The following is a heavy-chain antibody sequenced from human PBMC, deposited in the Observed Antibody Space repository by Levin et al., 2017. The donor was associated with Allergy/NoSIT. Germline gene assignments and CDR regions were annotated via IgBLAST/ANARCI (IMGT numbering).Heavy chain of an antibody. V-gene: IGHV3-48*02. D-gene: IGHD5-24*01. CDR1: GFTFSSYS. J-gene: IGHJ4*02. CDR2: ISGSSRAI. Sequence: GGSLRLSCAASGFTFSSYSLNWVRQAPGKGLEWVSYISGSSRAIYYADSVKGRFTISRDNAKNSLYLQMNSLRDEDTAMYYCARDSRVAYSMDYWGQGTLVTVSS. CDR3: ARDSRVAYSMDY.